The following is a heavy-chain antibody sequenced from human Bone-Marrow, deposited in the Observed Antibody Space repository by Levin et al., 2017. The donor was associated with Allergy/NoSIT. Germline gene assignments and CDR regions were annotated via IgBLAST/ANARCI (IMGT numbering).Heavy chain of an antibody. D-gene: IGHD6-19*01. Sequence: SGGSLRLSCAASGFTFSIYWMHWVRQAPGKGLVWVSRMKNDGSSIDYADSVKGRFIISRDNDKNTLFLQMNSLRVDDTAVYYCARDRGGWNYADYWGQGTLVTVSS. J-gene: IGHJ4*02. CDR3: ARDRGGWNYADY. CDR1: GFTFSIYW. CDR2: MKNDGSSI. V-gene: IGHV3-74*01.